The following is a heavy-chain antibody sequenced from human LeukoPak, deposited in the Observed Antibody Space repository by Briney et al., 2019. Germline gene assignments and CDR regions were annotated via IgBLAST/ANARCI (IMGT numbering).Heavy chain of an antibody. CDR2: INHSGST. Sequence: SETLSLTCTVSGASISSHYWSWIRQPPAKGLEWVGEINHSGSTNYNPSLKSRVTVSLDMSKNQFTLRLTSVTAADTAVYYCATGQYTGYPTHWGQGTLVTASS. CDR1: GASISSHY. D-gene: IGHD3-9*01. V-gene: IGHV4-34*01. CDR3: ATGQYTGYPTH. J-gene: IGHJ4*02.